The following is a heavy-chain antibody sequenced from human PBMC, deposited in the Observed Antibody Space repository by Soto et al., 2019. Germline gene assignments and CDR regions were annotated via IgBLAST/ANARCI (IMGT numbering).Heavy chain of an antibody. Sequence: GGSLRLSCAASGFSFSDYYMNWIRQAPGKGLEWLSYISSTATYTNYADSVRGRFTISRDSAKNSLYLDMNGLRAEDTAVYYCAGARLVVEGRFDYWGQGTLVTVSS. CDR3: AGARLVVEGRFDY. CDR2: ISSTATYT. V-gene: IGHV3-11*06. J-gene: IGHJ4*02. CDR1: GFSFSDYY. D-gene: IGHD3-22*01.